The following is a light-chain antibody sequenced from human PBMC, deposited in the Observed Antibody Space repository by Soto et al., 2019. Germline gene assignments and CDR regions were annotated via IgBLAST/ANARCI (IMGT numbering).Light chain of an antibody. V-gene: IGLV2-14*01. CDR2: QVS. Sequence: QSALTQPASVSGSPGQSITISCTGTSSDIGAYNSVSWYQQHPDKAPKLIVFQVSFRPSAVSDRFSGSKSDNTASLTISGLQTEDEADYYCLSYTASSNFVFGTGTKVTVL. CDR1: SSDIGAYNS. J-gene: IGLJ1*01. CDR3: LSYTASSNFV.